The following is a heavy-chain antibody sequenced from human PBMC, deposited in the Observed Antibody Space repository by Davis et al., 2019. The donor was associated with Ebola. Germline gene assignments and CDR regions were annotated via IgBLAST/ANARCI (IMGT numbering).Heavy chain of an antibody. CDR3: ARDLGNYGDSG. CDR1: GFTVSSNY. J-gene: IGHJ4*02. V-gene: IGHV3-23*01. D-gene: IGHD4-17*01. Sequence: GGSLRLSCAASGFTVSSNYMSWVRQAPGKGLEWVSAISGSGGSTYYADSVKGRFTISRDNSKNTLYLQMNSLRAEDTAVYYCARDLGNYGDSGWGQGTLVTVSS. CDR2: ISGSGGST.